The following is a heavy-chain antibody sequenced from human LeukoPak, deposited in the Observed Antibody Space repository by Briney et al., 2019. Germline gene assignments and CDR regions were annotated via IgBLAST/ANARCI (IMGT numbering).Heavy chain of an antibody. J-gene: IGHJ6*02. CDR1: GGTFSSYA. Sequence: SVKVSCKASGGTFSSYAISWVRQAPGQGLEWMGRIIPIFGTANYAQKFQGRVTITADESTSTAYMELSSLRSEDTAVYYCARSREKGGRRIYYYYGMDVWGQVTTVTVSS. CDR2: IIPIFGTA. D-gene: IGHD2/OR15-2a*01. CDR3: ARSREKGGRRIYYYYGMDV. V-gene: IGHV1-69*13.